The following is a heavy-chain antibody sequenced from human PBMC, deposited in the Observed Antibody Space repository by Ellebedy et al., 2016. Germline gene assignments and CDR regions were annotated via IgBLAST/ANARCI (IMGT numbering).Heavy chain of an antibody. CDR1: GFTFSTYD. CDR3: VRRPRGWSHGFDI. Sequence: GGSLRLSCVGSGFTFSTYDMHWVRQPIGKGLEWVSTIGAAGETFYPDSVKGRFTISRENAKDSLFLQMNSLSAEDTALYYCVRRPRGWSHGFDIWGQGTMVTVSS. D-gene: IGHD6-19*01. J-gene: IGHJ3*02. V-gene: IGHV3-13*01. CDR2: IGAAGET.